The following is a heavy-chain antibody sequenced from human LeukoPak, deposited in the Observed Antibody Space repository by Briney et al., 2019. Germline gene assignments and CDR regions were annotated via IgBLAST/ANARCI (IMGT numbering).Heavy chain of an antibody. CDR3: AKDDGFSFDL. D-gene: IGHD3-10*01. V-gene: IGHV3-23*01. Sequence: GGSLRLSCAASGFTFSSYGMHWVRQAPGKGLEWVSAISGSGGSTYYADSVKGRFTISRDNSKNTLYLQMNSLGAEDTAVYYCAKDDGFSFDLWGRGTLVTVSS. CDR2: ISGSGGST. J-gene: IGHJ2*01. CDR1: GFTFSSYG.